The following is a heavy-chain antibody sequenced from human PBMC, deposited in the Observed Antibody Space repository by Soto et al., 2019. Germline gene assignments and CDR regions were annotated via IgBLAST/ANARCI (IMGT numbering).Heavy chain of an antibody. Sequence: FQDRVSITRDTSASTAYMDLSSLRSEDTAVYYCARGIATAQLDTWGQGTLVTVSS. D-gene: IGHD2-15*01. CDR3: ARGIATAQLDT. J-gene: IGHJ5*02. V-gene: IGHV1-3*01.